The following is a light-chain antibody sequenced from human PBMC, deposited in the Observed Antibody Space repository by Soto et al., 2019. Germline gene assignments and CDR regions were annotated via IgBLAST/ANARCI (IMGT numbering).Light chain of an antibody. CDR2: ANN. Sequence: QSVLTQPPSVSGAPGQTVTISCTGSNSNVGGGYDVHWYQQLPGSAPKLLIYANNNRPSGVPDRFSGSKSGTSASLAITGLQAEDEADYYCVSYTARSSDVFGTGTKLTVL. CDR1: NSNVGGGYD. J-gene: IGLJ1*01. CDR3: VSYTARSSDV. V-gene: IGLV1-40*01.